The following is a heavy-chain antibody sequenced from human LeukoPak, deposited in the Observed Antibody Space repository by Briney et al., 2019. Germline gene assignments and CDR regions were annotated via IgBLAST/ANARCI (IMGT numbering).Heavy chain of an antibody. D-gene: IGHD1-26*01. Sequence: GGSLRLSCAASGFTFSSYAMSWVRQAPGKGLEWVSAISGRGGSTYYADSVKGRFTISRDNSKNTLYLQMNSLRAEDTAVYYCAKDLLGTVGATTVFDYWGQGTLVTVSS. J-gene: IGHJ4*02. CDR1: GFTFSSYA. V-gene: IGHV3-23*01. CDR3: AKDLLGTVGATTVFDY. CDR2: ISGRGGST.